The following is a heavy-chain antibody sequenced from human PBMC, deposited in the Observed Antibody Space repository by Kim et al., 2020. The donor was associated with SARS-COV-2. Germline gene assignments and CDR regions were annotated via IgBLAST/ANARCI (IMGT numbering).Heavy chain of an antibody. Sequence: ADSLKGRFAISRDTAKSSLFLQMNSLRAEDTAIYYCAGGLGPSGFWYFDLWGRGTLVTVSS. CDR3: AGGLGPSGFWYFDL. V-gene: IGHV3-11*04. J-gene: IGHJ2*01. D-gene: IGHD3-16*01.